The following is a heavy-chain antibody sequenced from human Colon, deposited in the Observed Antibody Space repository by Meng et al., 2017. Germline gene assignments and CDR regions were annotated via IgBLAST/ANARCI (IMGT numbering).Heavy chain of an antibody. Sequence: GESLKISCKGSGYSFTSYWIGWVRQMPGKGLEWMGIIYPGDSDTRYSPSFQGQVTISADNSISTAYLQWSSLKASDTAMYYCASTYYYGSGSYRQNAFDIWGQGTMVTVSS. D-gene: IGHD3-10*01. V-gene: IGHV5-51*01. CDR1: GYSFTSYW. CDR3: ASTYYYGSGSYRQNAFDI. J-gene: IGHJ3*02. CDR2: IYPGDSDT.